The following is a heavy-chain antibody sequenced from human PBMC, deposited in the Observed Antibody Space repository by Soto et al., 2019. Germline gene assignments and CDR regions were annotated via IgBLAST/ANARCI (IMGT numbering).Heavy chain of an antibody. CDR1: GGYFSGYY. J-gene: IGHJ2*01. D-gene: IGHD4-17*01. CDR3: AAHLKTTVTAYWYFDL. V-gene: IGHV4-34*01. Sequence: SETLSLTCAVYGGYFSGYYLSWIRQPPGKGLEWIGEINHSGSTNFNPSLKSRVSISVDTSKKQFSLKLSSVTAADTAVYYCAAHLKTTVTAYWYFDLWGRGTLVTVSS. CDR2: INHSGST.